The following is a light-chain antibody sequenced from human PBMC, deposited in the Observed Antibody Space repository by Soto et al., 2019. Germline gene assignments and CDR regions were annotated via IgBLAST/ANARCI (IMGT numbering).Light chain of an antibody. V-gene: IGKV1-5*01. Sequence: SPSTLSASVGDRVTITCRASQSVNSWLAWYQQKPGKAPKLLIYGASSLESGVPSRFSGSGSETEFTLTISGLQPDDVATYYCQQYDTFGSFGQGTKVDIK. CDR3: QQYDTFGS. CDR2: GAS. J-gene: IGKJ1*01. CDR1: QSVNSW.